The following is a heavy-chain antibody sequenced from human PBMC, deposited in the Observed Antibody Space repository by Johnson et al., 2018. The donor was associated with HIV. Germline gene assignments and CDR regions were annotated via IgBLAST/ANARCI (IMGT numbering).Heavy chain of an antibody. CDR1: GFTFSDYY. Sequence: QVQLVESGGGLVQPGGSLRLSCAASGFTFSDYYMTWIRQAPGKGLEWISYISKSGSTYYADSVKGRFTISRDNSKNTVYLQMNSLRVDDTAVYYCARDRGLDAFDIWGQGTMVTVSS. D-gene: IGHD3-10*01. V-gene: IGHV3-11*04. J-gene: IGHJ3*02. CDR3: ARDRGLDAFDI. CDR2: ISKSGST.